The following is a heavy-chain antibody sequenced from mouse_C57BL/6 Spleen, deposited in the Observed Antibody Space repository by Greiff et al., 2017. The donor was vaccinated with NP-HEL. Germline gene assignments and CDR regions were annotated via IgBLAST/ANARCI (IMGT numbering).Heavy chain of an antibody. CDR3: ARGGYYGSSHYFDY. CDR1: GYTFTSYW. Sequence: VQLQQSGAELVRPGSSVKLSCKASGYTFTSYWMHWVKQRPIQGLEWIGNIDPSDSETHYNQKFKDKATLTVDKSSSTAYMQLSSLTSEDSAVYYGARGGYYGSSHYFDYWGQGTTLTVSS. CDR2: IDPSDSET. J-gene: IGHJ2*01. V-gene: IGHV1-52*01. D-gene: IGHD1-1*01.